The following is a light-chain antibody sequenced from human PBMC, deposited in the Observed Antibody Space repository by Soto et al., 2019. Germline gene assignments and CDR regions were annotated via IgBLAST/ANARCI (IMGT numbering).Light chain of an antibody. V-gene: IGKV1-9*01. J-gene: IGKJ2*01. CDR2: AAS. Sequence: DIQLTQSPTFRSASVGDRVTITCRSSQGINIFLAWFQQKPGKAPNILISAASTFQSGVPSKFIGSGSETEFTLTLTSLQPEDSATYYCQQRNSYPRTFGQGTKVDIK. CDR1: QGINIF. CDR3: QQRNSYPRT.